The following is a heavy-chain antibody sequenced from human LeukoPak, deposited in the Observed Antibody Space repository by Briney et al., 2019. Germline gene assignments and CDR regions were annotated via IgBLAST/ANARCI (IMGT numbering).Heavy chain of an antibody. V-gene: IGHV3-30*04. D-gene: IGHD1-26*01. Sequence: GGSLRLSCAVSGFTFSNYAMSWVRQAPGKGLEWVAVISYDGSNKYYADSVKGRFTISRDNSKNTLYLQMNSLRAEDTAVYYCARDWDTDYWGQGTLVTVSS. CDR1: GFTFSNYA. J-gene: IGHJ4*02. CDR3: ARDWDTDY. CDR2: ISYDGSNK.